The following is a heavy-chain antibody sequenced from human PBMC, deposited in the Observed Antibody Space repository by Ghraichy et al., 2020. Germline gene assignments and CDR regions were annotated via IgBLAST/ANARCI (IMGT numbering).Heavy chain of an antibody. V-gene: IGHV4-59*01. CDR2: IYYSGST. CDR1: GGSISSYY. Sequence: SQTLSLTCTVSGGSISSYYWSWIRQPPGKGLEWIGYIYYSGSTNYNPSLKSQVTISVDTSKNQFSLKLSSVTAADTAVYYCARDSRFGEFAFDYWGQGTLVTVSS. CDR3: ARDSRFGEFAFDY. D-gene: IGHD3-10*01. J-gene: IGHJ4*02.